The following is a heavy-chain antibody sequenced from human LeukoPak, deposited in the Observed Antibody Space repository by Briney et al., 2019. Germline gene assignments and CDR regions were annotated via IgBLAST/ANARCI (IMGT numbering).Heavy chain of an antibody. D-gene: IGHD2-2*01. CDR1: GFVFSTYT. V-gene: IGHV3-21*01. Sequence: GGSLRLSCAASGFVFSTYTMNWVRQAPGKGLEWVSSVSGDSSSISYAESVKGRFTSSRDNARNSLYLQMNSLRREDTAFYYCARDQPYCSSTSCSEYFKYWGQGTLVTVSS. CDR3: ARDQPYCSSTSCSEYFKY. CDR2: VSGDSSSI. J-gene: IGHJ1*01.